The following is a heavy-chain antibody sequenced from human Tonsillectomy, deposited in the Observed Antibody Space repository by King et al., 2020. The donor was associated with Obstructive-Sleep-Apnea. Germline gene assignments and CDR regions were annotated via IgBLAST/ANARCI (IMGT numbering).Heavy chain of an antibody. CDR1: GYTFTGYY. CDR3: ARDPGQQRLGNYFDY. J-gene: IGHJ4*02. D-gene: IGHD6-25*01. CDR2: VNPYSGDI. Sequence: HVQLVQSGAEVKKPGASVEVSCRASGYTFTGYYIHWVRQAPGQGLEWMGWVNPYSGDIDYAQKFQGRVTMTRVTSISTAYMELGRLSSDDTAVYYCARDPGQQRLGNYFDYWGQGTLVTVSP. V-gene: IGHV1-2*02.